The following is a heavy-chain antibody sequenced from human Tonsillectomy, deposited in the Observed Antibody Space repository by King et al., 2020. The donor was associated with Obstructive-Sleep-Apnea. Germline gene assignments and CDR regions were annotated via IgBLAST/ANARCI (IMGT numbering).Heavy chain of an antibody. CDR1: DDSITSSSYY. J-gene: IGHJ4*02. Sequence: QLQESGPGLVMPSQTLSLTCTVSDDSITSSSYYWGWIRQHPGKGLEWIGSISHSGVPYYTPSLKSRLTISMETSQKQFFLKLSSVTAADTAVYYCARTTEYSNYEAHRGQGMLVTVSS. V-gene: IGHV4-31*03. CDR3: ARTTEYSNYEAH. CDR2: ISHSGVP. D-gene: IGHD4-11*01.